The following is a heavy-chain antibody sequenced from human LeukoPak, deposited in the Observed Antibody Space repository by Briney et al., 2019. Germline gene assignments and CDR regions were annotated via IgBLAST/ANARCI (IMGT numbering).Heavy chain of an antibody. CDR3: ARDFGGSGWYLDY. D-gene: IGHD6-19*01. CDR2: ISGSGGST. V-gene: IGHV3-23*01. Sequence: GGSLRLSCAASGFTFSSYEMNWVRQAPGKGLEWVSAISGSGGSTYYADSVKGRFTISRDNSKNTLYLQMNSLRAEDTAVYYCARDFGGSGWYLDYWGQGTLVTVSS. J-gene: IGHJ4*02. CDR1: GFTFSSYE.